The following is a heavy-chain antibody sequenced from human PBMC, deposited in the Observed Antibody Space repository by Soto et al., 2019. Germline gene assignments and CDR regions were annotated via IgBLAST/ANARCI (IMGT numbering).Heavy chain of an antibody. J-gene: IGHJ6*02. CDR1: GFTFSSYA. D-gene: IGHD2-2*02. CDR2: ISYDGSNK. Sequence: QVQLVESGGGVVQPGRSLRLSCAASGFTFSSYAMHWVRQAPGKGLEWVAVISYDGSNKYYADSVKGRFTISRDNSKNTLYLQMNSLRAEDTAVYYCARDLHYCSSTSCYTLQRYYYYGMDVWGQGTTVTVSS. CDR3: ARDLHYCSSTSCYTLQRYYYYGMDV. V-gene: IGHV3-30-3*01.